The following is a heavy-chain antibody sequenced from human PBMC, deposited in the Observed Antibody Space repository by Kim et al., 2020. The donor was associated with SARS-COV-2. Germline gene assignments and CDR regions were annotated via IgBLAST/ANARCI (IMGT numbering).Heavy chain of an antibody. V-gene: IGHV4-39*07. CDR3: ARGGWEPYAFDY. D-gene: IGHD1-26*01. CDR2: IYYTGST. Sequence: SETLSLTCTVSGGSITSSGYYWGWIRQPPGKGLEWIGNIYYTGSTHYNPSLKSRVTMSIDTSKTQFSLKLTSVTAADTAVYYCARGGWEPYAFDYWGQGT. CDR1: GGSITSSGYY. J-gene: IGHJ4*02.